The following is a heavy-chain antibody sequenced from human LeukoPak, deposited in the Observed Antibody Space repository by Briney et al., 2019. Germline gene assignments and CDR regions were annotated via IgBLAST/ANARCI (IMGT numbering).Heavy chain of an antibody. CDR1: GGSISSGSYY. J-gene: IGHJ3*02. Sequence: SQTLSLTCTVSGGSISSGSYYWSWIRQPAGKGLEWIGRIYTSGSTNYNPSLKSRVTISVDTSKNQFSLKLSSVTAADTAVYYCARFVDTAMVGAFDIWGQGTMVTVSS. D-gene: IGHD5-18*01. V-gene: IGHV4-61*02. CDR3: ARFVDTAMVGAFDI. CDR2: IYTSGST.